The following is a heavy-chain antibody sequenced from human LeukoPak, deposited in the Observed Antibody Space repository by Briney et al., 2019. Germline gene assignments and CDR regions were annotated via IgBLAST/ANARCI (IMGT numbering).Heavy chain of an antibody. D-gene: IGHD3-22*01. J-gene: IGHJ6*02. CDR2: ISYDGSNK. CDR1: GFTFSSYA. CDR3: ARASGPVVITRLAGMDV. V-gene: IGHV3-30-3*01. Sequence: PGGSLRLSCAASGFTFSSYAMHWVRQAPGKGLEWVAVISYDGSNKYYADSVKGRFTISSDNSKNTLYLQMNSLRAEDTAMYYCARASGPVVITRLAGMDVWGQGTTVTVSS.